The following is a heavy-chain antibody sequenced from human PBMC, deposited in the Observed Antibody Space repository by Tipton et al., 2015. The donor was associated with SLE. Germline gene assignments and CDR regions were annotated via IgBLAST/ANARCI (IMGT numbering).Heavy chain of an antibody. J-gene: IGHJ4*02. D-gene: IGHD2-8*01. CDR3: VRRRSKVLIDY. V-gene: IGHV4-30-2*01. CDR2: IYYSGST. Sequence: TLSLTCAVSGGSINNSAFSWSWIRQPPGKGLEWIGNIYYSGSTYYYPSLKSRVTISVDTSKNQFSLEVRSVTAADTAVYYCVRRRSKVLIDYWGQGTLVTVSS. CDR1: GGSINNSAFS.